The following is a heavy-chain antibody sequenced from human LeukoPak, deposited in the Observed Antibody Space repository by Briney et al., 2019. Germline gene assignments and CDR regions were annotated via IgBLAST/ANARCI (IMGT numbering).Heavy chain of an antibody. V-gene: IGHV1-69*04. J-gene: IGHJ6*02. Sequence: GASVKVSCKASGDTFSIYAISGVRQAPGQGREWMGNIIPILGIANYTQKLQGRVSITAGKSPNTAYIEQSRVRSEDTGVFYCETPTIVLYGMDVGGQGTTVTVSS. CDR1: GDTFSIYA. CDR2: IIPILGIA. CDR3: ETPTIVLYGMDV. D-gene: IGHD2/OR15-2a*01.